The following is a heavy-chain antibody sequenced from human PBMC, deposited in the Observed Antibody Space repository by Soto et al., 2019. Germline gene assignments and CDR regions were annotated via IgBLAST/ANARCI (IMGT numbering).Heavy chain of an antibody. D-gene: IGHD4-17*01. CDR3: ARGPDDSDVPRWDY. CDR1: GYTLTRFY. V-gene: IGHV1-46*01. J-gene: IGHJ4*02. Sequence: QVQLVQSGAEVRKPGASVRLSCKASGYTLTRFYLHWVRQAPGQGLEWMGIINTRGGTTAYAQKFRGRLTVTRDTSTSTVYMDLSNLRSEDPAIYYCARGPDDSDVPRWDYWGQGTRVTVSS. CDR2: INTRGGTT.